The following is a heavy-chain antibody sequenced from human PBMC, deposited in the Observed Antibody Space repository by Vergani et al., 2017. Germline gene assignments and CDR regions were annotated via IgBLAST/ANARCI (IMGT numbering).Heavy chain of an antibody. V-gene: IGHV4-59*13. CDR3: ARVMYRDEASTGYRLEGMVI. CDR2: IYSTGST. CDR1: GGSFNTYY. J-gene: IGHJ6*02. D-gene: IGHD3-9*01. Sequence: QVQLEESGPGLVKPSETLSLTCTVSGGSFNTYYWSWIRQSPGKGLEWIWYIYSTGSTNYNPSLNSRVTMSVDTSKNQFSLKLRSVTAEDTAVYFCARVMYRDEASTGYRLEGMVIWGQGTTVTISS.